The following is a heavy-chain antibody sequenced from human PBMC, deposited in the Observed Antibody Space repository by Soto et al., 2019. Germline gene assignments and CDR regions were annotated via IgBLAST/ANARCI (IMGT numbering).Heavy chain of an antibody. J-gene: IGHJ4*02. Sequence: QVQLQESGPGLVRPSETLSLTCTVSGDSLSTYYWSWIRQPAGERLEWIGRIHDTGRTNYNPSLKRRVTMSVDTSKNQFSLRVNSVTAADTAVYYCARESVSGTYRFDSWGQGPLVTVSS. CDR2: IHDTGRT. V-gene: IGHV4-4*07. CDR1: GDSLSTYY. D-gene: IGHD3-16*02. CDR3: ARESVSGTYRFDS.